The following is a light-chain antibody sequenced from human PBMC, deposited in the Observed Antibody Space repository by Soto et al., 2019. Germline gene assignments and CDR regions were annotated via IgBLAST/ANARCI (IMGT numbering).Light chain of an antibody. J-gene: IGKJ1*01. CDR2: KAS. V-gene: IGKV1-5*03. CDR3: EQYNSFWT. CDR1: QSISRW. Sequence: DIQMTHSPSTLSAQEGDRVTITCRASQSISRWLAWYQQKPGKAPKLLIYKASSLESGVPSRFSGSGSGTEFTLTSCCLQPDDFATYYWEQYNSFWTFCDVTKVDVK.